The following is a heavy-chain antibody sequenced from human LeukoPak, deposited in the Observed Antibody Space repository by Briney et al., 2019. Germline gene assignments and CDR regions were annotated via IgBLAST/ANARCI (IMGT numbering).Heavy chain of an antibody. CDR1: GYTFTTYG. CDR2: ISGYNGNT. D-gene: IGHD3-22*01. Sequence: GASVKVSCRASGYTFTTYGISWVRQAPGQGLEWMGWISGYNGNTNYAQKFQGRVTVTTDTSTSTAYMELRSLRSDDTAVYYCARDHYQSSANAFDSWGQGTMVTVPS. V-gene: IGHV1-18*01. CDR3: ARDHYQSSANAFDS. J-gene: IGHJ3*02.